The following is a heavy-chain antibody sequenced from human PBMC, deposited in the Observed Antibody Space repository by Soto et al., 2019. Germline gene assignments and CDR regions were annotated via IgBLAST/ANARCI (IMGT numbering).Heavy chain of an antibody. CDR2: IIPIFGTA. CDR3: ASQNRNYYDSSGYDWFDP. V-gene: IGHV1-69*01. CDR1: GGTFSSYA. D-gene: IGHD3-22*01. J-gene: IGHJ5*02. Sequence: QVQLVQSGAEVKKPGSSVKVSCKASGGTFSSYAISWVRQAPGQGLEWMGGIIPIFGTANYAQKFQDRVTITADESTSTAYMELSSLRSEDTAVYYCASQNRNYYDSSGYDWFDPWGQGTLVTVSS.